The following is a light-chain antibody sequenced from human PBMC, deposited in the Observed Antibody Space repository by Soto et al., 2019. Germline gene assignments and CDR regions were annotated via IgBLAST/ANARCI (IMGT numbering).Light chain of an antibody. V-gene: IGKV3-20*01. CDR2: GAS. CDR1: QSVNSRD. J-gene: IGKJ2*01. CDR3: LRYGDSPPAYT. Sequence: EIVLTQSPGTLSLSPGERATLSCRASQSVNSRDLAWYQQKPGQAPSLLIYGASNRATGIPDRFSGSGSGTAFTITISSLEPEDFAVYYCLRYGDSPPAYTFGQGTKLEIK.